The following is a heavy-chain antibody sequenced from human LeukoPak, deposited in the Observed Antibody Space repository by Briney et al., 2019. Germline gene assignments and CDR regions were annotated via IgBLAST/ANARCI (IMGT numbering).Heavy chain of an antibody. CDR2: ISSSSTI. CDR3: ARVVGRNDAFDI. CDR1: GFTFSSYS. Sequence: GGSLRLSCAASGFTFSSYSMNWVRQAPGKGLEWVSYISSSSTIYYADSVKGRFTISRDNAKNSLYLQMNSLRAEDTAVYYCARVVGRNDAFDIWGQGTMVTVSS. V-gene: IGHV3-48*04. D-gene: IGHD2-15*01. J-gene: IGHJ3*02.